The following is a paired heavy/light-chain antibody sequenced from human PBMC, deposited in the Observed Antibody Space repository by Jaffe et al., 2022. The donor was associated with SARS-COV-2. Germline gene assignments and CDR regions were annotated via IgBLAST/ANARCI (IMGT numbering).Light chain of an antibody. V-gene: IGKV1D-16*01. J-gene: IGKJ5*01. CDR2: AAS. CDR3: QQYNNYPFT. Sequence: DIQMTQSPSSLSASVGDRVTITCRASQSIRSWLAWYQQKPEKAPKSLIYAASNLQSGVPSRFSGSGSGTDFTLTISSLQPEDFATYYCQQYNNYPFTFGQGTRLEIK. CDR1: QSIRSW.
Heavy chain of an antibody. J-gene: IGHJ4*02. D-gene: IGHD4-17*01. CDR2: INPDGST. V-gene: IGHV3-53*01. CDR1: GFTVSTNY. CDR3: ATYGDSARGHY. Sequence: EVQLVESGGGLIQPGGSLRLSCAASGFTVSTNYMTWVRQAPGMGLEWVSIINPDGSTYYADSVKGRFTISRDNSKNTLYFQMNRLRVEDTAVYYCATYGDSARGHYWGQGTLVTVSS.